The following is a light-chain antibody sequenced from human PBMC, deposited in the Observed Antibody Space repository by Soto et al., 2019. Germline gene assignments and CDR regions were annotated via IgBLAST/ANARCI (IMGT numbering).Light chain of an antibody. CDR2: DVN. CDR1: SSDVGGYNY. J-gene: IGLJ1*01. V-gene: IGLV2-11*01. CDR3: YSYADSYTNV. Sequence: QSALTQPRSVSGSPGQSVTISCTGTSSDVGGYNYVSWYQQHPGKAPKLMIYDVNKRPSGVPDRFSGSKSGNTASLTISGLQAEDEADYYCYSYADSYTNVFGTGTKVTVL.